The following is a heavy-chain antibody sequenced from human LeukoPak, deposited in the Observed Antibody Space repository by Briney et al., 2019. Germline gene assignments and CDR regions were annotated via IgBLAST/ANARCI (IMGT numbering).Heavy chain of an antibody. CDR2: IKQDGSEK. D-gene: IGHD1-26*01. J-gene: IGHJ6*03. V-gene: IGHV3-7*01. Sequence: GGSLRLSCAASGFTFSSYWMSWVRQAPGKGLEWAANIKQDGSEKYYVDSVKGRFTISRDNSKNTLYLQMNSLRAEDTAVYYCAKRGSTWPYYYMDVWGKGTTVTVSS. CDR3: AKRGSTWPYYYMDV. CDR1: GFTFSSYW.